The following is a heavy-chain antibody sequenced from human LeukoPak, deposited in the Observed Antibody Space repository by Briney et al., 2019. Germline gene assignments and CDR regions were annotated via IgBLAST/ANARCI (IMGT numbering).Heavy chain of an antibody. D-gene: IGHD2-15*01. J-gene: IGHJ5*02. CDR2: ISYDGSNK. CDR1: GFTFSSYG. Sequence: GGSLRLSCAASGFTFSSYGMHWVRQAPGKGLEWVAVISYDGSNKYYADSVKGRFTISRDNSKNTLYLQMNSLRAEDTAVYYCAKDGNPLGYCSGGSCSPNWFDPWGQGTLVTVSS. CDR3: AKDGNPLGYCSGGSCSPNWFDP. V-gene: IGHV3-30*18.